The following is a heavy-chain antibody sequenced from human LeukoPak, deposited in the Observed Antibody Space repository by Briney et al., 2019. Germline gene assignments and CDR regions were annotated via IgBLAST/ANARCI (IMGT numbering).Heavy chain of an antibody. CDR1: GFTFSGYT. V-gene: IGHV3-21*01. J-gene: IGHJ4*02. CDR2: ISSSSSYI. Sequence: GGSLRLSCAASGFTFSGYTMNWVRQAPGKGLEWVSSISSSSSYIYYADSVKGRFTISRDNAKNSLYLQMNSLRVEDTAVYYYARDRTGDFDYWGQGTLVSVSS. CDR3: ARDRTGDFDY.